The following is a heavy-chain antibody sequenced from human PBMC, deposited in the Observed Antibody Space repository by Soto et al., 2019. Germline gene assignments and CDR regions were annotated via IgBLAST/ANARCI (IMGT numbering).Heavy chain of an antibody. D-gene: IGHD3-10*01. J-gene: IGHJ5*02. CDR2: IYYSGST. V-gene: IGHV4-59*01. Sequence: QVQLQESGPGLVKPSETLSLTCTVSGGSISSYYWSWIRQPPGKGLEWIGYIYYSGSTNYNPSLKSRVTISVDTSKNQFSLKLSSVTAADTAVYXCASXGXGSYPRFDPWGQGTLVTVSS. CDR3: ASXGXGSYPRFDP. CDR1: GGSISSYY.